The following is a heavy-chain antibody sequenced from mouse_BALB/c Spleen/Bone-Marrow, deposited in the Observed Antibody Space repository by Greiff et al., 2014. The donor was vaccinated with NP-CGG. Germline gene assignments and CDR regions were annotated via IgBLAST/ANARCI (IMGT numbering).Heavy chain of an antibody. V-gene: IGHV1-9*01. CDR2: ILPGSGCT. Sequence: VQLVESGAELMKPGASVKISCKATGYTFSSYWIEWVKQRPGHGLEWIGEILPGSGCTNYNEKFKGKATFTADTSSNTAYMQLSSLTSEDSAVYYCARGDYFDYWGQGTTLTVSS. CDR1: GYTFSSYW. J-gene: IGHJ2*01. CDR3: ARGDYFDY.